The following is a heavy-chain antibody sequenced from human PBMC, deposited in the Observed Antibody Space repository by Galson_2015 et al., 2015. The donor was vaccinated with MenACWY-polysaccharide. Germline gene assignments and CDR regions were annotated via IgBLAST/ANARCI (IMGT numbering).Heavy chain of an antibody. D-gene: IGHD2-15*01. CDR3: ATGGYCSGGSCYPPDY. CDR2: ISGSGGST. V-gene: IGHV3-23*01. J-gene: IGHJ4*02. CDR1: GFTFSSYA. Sequence: SLRLSCAASGFTFSSYAMSWVRQAPGKGLEWVSAISGSGGSTYYADSVKGRFTISRDNSKNTLYLQMNSLRAEDTAVYYCATGGYCSGGSCYPPDYWGQGTLVTVSS.